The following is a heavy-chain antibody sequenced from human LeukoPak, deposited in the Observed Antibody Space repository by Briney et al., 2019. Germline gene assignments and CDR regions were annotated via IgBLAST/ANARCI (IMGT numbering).Heavy chain of an antibody. CDR3: AVGYYYGFAAWFDP. V-gene: IGHV4-61*08. CDR2: IYYSGST. D-gene: IGHD3-10*01. CDR1: GGSISSSGYS. Sequence: SETLSLTCAVSGGSISSSGYSWSWIRQPPGKGLEWIGYIYYSGSTNYNPSLKSRVTISVDTSKNQFSLKLSSVTAADTAVYYCAVGYYYGFAAWFDPWGQGTLVTVSS. J-gene: IGHJ5*02.